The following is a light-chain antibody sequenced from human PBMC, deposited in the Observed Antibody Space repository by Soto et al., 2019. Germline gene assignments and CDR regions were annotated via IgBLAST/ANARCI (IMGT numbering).Light chain of an antibody. J-gene: IGLJ2*01. CDR3: QSYDSTWV. V-gene: IGLV1-40*01. CDR2: GNS. Sequence: QSVLTQAPSVSGAPGQRVTISCTGSSSNIGAGYDVHWYQQLPGTAPKLLIYGNSNRPSGVPDRFSGSKSGTSASLAITGLQAEDEADYYCQSYDSTWVFGGGTKLTVL. CDR1: SSNIGAGYD.